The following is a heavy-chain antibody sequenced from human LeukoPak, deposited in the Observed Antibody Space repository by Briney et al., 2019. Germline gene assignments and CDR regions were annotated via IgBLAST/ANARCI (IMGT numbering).Heavy chain of an antibody. J-gene: IGHJ4*02. CDR1: SVSITGDPHY. Sequence: SETLSLTCTVSSVSITGDPHYWTWIRQSAGAGLEWLGHVSASGRTTYNPSLRSRVAISVDASKKQFFLMLDSVTAADTAVYYCARANYYDSTGCYQDYWGQGTLVTVSS. CDR3: ARANYYDSTGCYQDY. V-gene: IGHV4-61*09. CDR2: VSASGRT. D-gene: IGHD3-22*01.